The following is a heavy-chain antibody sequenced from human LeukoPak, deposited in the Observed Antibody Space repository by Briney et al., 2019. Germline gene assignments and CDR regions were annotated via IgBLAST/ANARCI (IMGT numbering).Heavy chain of an antibody. CDR1: GFTFSRFG. J-gene: IGHJ4*02. D-gene: IGHD3-16*01. Sequence: GRSLRLSCAASGFTFSRFGMHWVRQAPGKGLEWVAVISYDGSEKNHVDSVKGRFTISRDNSKNTLYLQMNGLRPEDTAVYYCAKGGDFDYWGQGTLVTVSS. CDR2: ISYDGSEK. V-gene: IGHV3-30*18. CDR3: AKGGDFDY.